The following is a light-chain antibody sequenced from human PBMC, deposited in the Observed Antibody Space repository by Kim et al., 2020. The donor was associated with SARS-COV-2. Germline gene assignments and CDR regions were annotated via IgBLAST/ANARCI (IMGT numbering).Light chain of an antibody. Sequence: GQSITISCTGTSSDVGGYNYVSWYQQHPGKAPKLMIYDVSKRPSGVSNRFSGSKSGNTASLTISGLQAEDEADYYCSSYTSSSTVVFAGGTQLTVL. CDR1: SSDVGGYNY. V-gene: IGLV2-14*04. CDR3: SSYTSSSTVV. J-gene: IGLJ2*01. CDR2: DVS.